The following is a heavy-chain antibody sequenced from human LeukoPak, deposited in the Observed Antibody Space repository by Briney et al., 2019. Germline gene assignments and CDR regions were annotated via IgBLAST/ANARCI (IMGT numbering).Heavy chain of an antibody. CDR3: ARGPFSYDSSQYFDY. D-gene: IGHD3-22*01. CDR2: ISYSGST. CDR1: GGSISDYS. J-gene: IGHJ4*02. V-gene: IGHV4-59*08. Sequence: PSETLSLACSVSGGSISDYSWTWIRQSPGKGLEWIGYISYSGSTDYNRSLKSRVTISVDTSKNQFSLKLSSVTAADTAVYYCARGPFSYDSSQYFDYWGQGTLVTVSS.